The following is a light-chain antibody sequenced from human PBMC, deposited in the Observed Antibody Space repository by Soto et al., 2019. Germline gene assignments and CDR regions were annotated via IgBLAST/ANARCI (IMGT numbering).Light chain of an antibody. V-gene: IGLV2-14*01. CDR3: SSYTGSSTI. CDR1: SSDVGGYNY. CDR2: EVS. J-gene: IGLJ1*01. Sequence: QSVLTQPASVSGSPGQSITISCTGTSSDVGGYNYVSWYQQHPGTAPKLMIYEVSNRPSGVSNRFSGSKSDNTASLTISGLQAEEEDDYYCSSYTGSSTIFGNGTKVTVL.